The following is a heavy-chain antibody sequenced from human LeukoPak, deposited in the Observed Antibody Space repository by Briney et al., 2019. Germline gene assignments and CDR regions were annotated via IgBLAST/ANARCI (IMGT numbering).Heavy chain of an antibody. D-gene: IGHD3-9*01. CDR2: IWYDGSNK. CDR1: GFTFSSYG. CDR3: AKGRYFDWLFLDY. J-gene: IGHJ4*02. Sequence: GRSLRLSCAASGFTFSSYGMHWVRQAPGKGLEWVAVIWYDGSNKYYADSVKGRFTISRDNSKNTLYLQMNSLRAEDTAVDYCAKGRYFDWLFLDYWGQGTLVTVSS. V-gene: IGHV3-33*06.